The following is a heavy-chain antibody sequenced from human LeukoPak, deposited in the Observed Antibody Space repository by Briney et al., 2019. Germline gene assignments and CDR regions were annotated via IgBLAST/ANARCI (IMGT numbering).Heavy chain of an antibody. Sequence: PGGSLRLSCAASGFTFSSHSLNWVRQAPGKGLEWVSYIGSSSRTIYYADSVKGRFTISRDNARNSLYLQMNGLRDEDTAVYFCARDNVHGLGSFYNKYYFDQWGQGTLVTVSS. J-gene: IGHJ4*02. CDR1: GFTFSSHS. CDR2: IGSSSRTI. D-gene: IGHD3-10*01. CDR3: ARDNVHGLGSFYNKYYFDQ. V-gene: IGHV3-48*02.